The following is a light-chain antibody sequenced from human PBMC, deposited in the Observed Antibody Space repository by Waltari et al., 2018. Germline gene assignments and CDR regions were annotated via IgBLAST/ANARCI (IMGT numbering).Light chain of an antibody. J-gene: IGKJ4*01. Sequence: IQLTQSPSSLSASVGDRVTITCRASQGISSHLAWYQQKPGKAPKLLIYAASTLQSGVPSRFSGSGAETEFTLTIRSLQPEDFATYYCQQFNSDPFTFGGGTKVEIK. CDR2: AAS. CDR1: QGISSH. CDR3: QQFNSDPFT. V-gene: IGKV1-9*01.